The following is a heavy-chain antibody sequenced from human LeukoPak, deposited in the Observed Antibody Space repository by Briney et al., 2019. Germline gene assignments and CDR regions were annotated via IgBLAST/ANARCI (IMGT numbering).Heavy chain of an antibody. V-gene: IGHV3-21*01. CDR2: ITSSSSFI. CDR3: ARRYCSGGSYYPDY. D-gene: IGHD2-15*01. Sequence: GGSLRLSCAASGFTFSTYSMNWVRQAPGRGLEWVSSITSSSSFISYADSVKGRFTISRDNAKNSLYLQMNSLRAEDTAVYYCARRYCSGGSYYPDYWGQGTLVTVSS. J-gene: IGHJ4*02. CDR1: GFTFSTYS.